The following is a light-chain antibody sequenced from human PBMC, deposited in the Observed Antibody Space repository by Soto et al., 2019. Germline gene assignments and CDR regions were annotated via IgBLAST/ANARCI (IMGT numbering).Light chain of an antibody. CDR1: PSIGSN. Sequence: LQMTKSPSSLSASVRDRVTITFRASPSIGSNLNWYQQSPGKAPQLLVFAASSKPRGVPLRFDARGSGTDFSLNISNLHPDDFVTYYCQHSHTFPWTFGQGTKVDVK. J-gene: IGKJ1*01. V-gene: IGKV1-39*01. CDR3: QHSHTFPWT. CDR2: AAS.